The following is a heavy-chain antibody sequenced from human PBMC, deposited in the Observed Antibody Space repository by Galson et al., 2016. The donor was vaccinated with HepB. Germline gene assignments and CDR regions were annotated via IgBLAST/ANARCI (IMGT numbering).Heavy chain of an antibody. CDR1: GFSFSDSA. CDR2: INAGGDAT. V-gene: IGHV3-23*01. D-gene: IGHD3-22*01. J-gene: IGHJ4*02. Sequence: SLRLSCATSGFSFSDSAMNWVRQAPRKGLEWISAINAGGDATYYADSVRGRFTISRDNSKNTQYLQMNSLRAEDTAVYYCARDRPRTDVVTDYWGQGTLVTVSS. CDR3: ARDRPRTDVVTDY.